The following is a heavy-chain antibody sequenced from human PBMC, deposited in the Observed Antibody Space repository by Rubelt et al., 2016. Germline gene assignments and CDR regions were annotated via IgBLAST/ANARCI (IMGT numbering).Heavy chain of an antibody. V-gene: IGHV3-33*01. J-gene: IGHJ5*02. CDR2: IWYTGRNG. CDR3: ARGFSHSSSP. CDR1: GFTFSRTG. Sequence: VQLVESGGGVVQPGRSLRLSCAASGFTFSRTGMQWVRQTPDKGLERVAVIWYTGRNGYYADAVQGRFTISRDNSKNTLFLQMNSLGAEDTAGYYCARGFSHSSSPWGQGTLVTVSS. D-gene: IGHD6-13*01.